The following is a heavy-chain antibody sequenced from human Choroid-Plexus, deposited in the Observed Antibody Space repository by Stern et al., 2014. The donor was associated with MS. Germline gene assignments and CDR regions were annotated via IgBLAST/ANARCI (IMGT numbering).Heavy chain of an antibody. J-gene: IGHJ4*02. V-gene: IGHV3-30*18. D-gene: IGHD2/OR15-2a*01. Sequence: QVQLVESGGGGVHPGRPLGLPCAASGFSFSSFGMPWVRRAPARGLGGVALISYDGSKDYADSVKGRFAISRDNSKNTLYLQMNSLRAEDTAVYYCAKDRQYLTFFFDFWGQGSLVTVSS. CDR2: ISYDGSK. CDR1: GFSFSSFG. CDR3: AKDRQYLTFFFDF.